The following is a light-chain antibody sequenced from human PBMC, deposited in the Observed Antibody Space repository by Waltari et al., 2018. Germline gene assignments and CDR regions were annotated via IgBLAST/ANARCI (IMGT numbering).Light chain of an antibody. J-gene: IGKJ4*01. CDR3: QQRISWPLT. CDR2: GAS. Sequence: EIVMTQSPATLSVSPGERATLSCRASQSVSTNLAWFQQRSGQAPRLLLYGASTRATGIPARFSGSGSGTDFTLTISSLEPEDFAVYYCQQRISWPLTFGGGTKVEIK. V-gene: IGKV3D-15*01. CDR1: QSVSTN.